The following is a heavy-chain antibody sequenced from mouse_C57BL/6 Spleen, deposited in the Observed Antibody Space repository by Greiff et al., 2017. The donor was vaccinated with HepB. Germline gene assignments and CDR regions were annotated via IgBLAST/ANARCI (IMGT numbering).Heavy chain of an antibody. V-gene: IGHV1-7*01. CDR1: GYTFTSYW. Sequence: QVQLQQSGAELAKPGASVKLSCKASGYTFTSYWMHWVKQRPGQGLEWIGYINPSSGYTKYTQKFKDKATLTADKSSSTAYMQLSSLTYEDSAVYSGARLYDGYSAWFAYWGQGTLVTVSA. CDR3: ARLYDGYSAWFAY. J-gene: IGHJ3*01. CDR2: INPSSGYT. D-gene: IGHD2-3*01.